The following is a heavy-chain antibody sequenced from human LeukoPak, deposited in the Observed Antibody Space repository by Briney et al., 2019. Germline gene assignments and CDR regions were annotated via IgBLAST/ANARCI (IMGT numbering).Heavy chain of an antibody. CDR1: GFSFSTYA. CDR3: AKDDVPSNWGTLGLFDY. CDR2: VSGSGGST. Sequence: GGSLRLSCAASGFSFSTYAMTWVRQAPGKGLEWVSAVSGSGGSTYYADSVKGRFTISRDNSKNTLYLQMNSLRAEDTTVYYCAKDDVPSNWGTLGLFDYWGQGALVTVSS. V-gene: IGHV3-23*01. D-gene: IGHD7-27*01. J-gene: IGHJ4*02.